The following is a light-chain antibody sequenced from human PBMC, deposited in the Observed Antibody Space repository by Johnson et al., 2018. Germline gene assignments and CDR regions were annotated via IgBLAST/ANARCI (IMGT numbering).Light chain of an antibody. Sequence: QSVLTQPPSVSAAPGQKVTISCSGSSSNIGNNYVSWYQQLPGTAPKLLIYENNKRPSGLPDRFSGSKSGTSATLGLTGLPTGDEADYYCGTWDSSLRAGNVFGTGTKVTVL. CDR1: SSNIGNNY. CDR3: GTWDSSLRAGNV. J-gene: IGLJ1*01. V-gene: IGLV1-51*02. CDR2: ENN.